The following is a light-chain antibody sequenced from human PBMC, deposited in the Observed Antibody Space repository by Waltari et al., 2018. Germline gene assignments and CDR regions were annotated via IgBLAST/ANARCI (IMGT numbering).Light chain of an antibody. Sequence: IEMTQSPATLSVSPGERATLSCRASQNVGTKLAWYQQKPGLAPRLLIYDAFTRATGIPARFSGSGSGTEFTLTISSLQSDDFATYYCQQYNSYPWTFGQGTKVEIK. CDR3: QQYNSYPWT. CDR1: QNVGTK. V-gene: IGKV3-15*01. J-gene: IGKJ1*01. CDR2: DAF.